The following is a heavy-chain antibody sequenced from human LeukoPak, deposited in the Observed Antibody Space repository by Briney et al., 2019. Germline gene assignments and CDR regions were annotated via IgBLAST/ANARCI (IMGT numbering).Heavy chain of an antibody. CDR3: AKDLLVVVPAARDSLDY. CDR1: GFTFSNYD. CDR2: IRYDGSNK. Sequence: GGSLRLSCTASGFTFSNYDMQWVRQAPGKGLEWVSVIRYDGSNKYYADSVKGRFTISRDNSKNTLYLQMNSLRAEDTAVYYCAKDLLVVVPAARDSLDYWGQGTLVTVSS. J-gene: IGHJ4*02. D-gene: IGHD2-2*01. V-gene: IGHV3-30*02.